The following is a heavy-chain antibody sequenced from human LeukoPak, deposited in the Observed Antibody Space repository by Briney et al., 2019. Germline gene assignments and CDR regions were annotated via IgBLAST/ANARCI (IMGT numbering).Heavy chain of an antibody. V-gene: IGHV3-74*01. Sequence: PGGSLRLSCAASGFTFSSYWIHWVRQAPGKGLVWVSRINSDGSSTSYADSVKGRFTISRDNAKNTLYLQMNSLRAEDTAVYYCARGTTYYYDSSGYPDWGQGTLVTVSS. CDR2: INSDGSST. J-gene: IGHJ4*02. CDR1: GFTFSSYW. D-gene: IGHD3-22*01. CDR3: ARGTTYYYDSSGYPD.